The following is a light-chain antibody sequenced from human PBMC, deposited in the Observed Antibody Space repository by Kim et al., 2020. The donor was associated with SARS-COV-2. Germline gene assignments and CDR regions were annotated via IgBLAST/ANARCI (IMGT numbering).Light chain of an antibody. CDR1: SLRRFY. J-gene: IGLJ1*01. Sequence: SSELTQDPAVSVALGQTVRITCQGDSLRRFYASWYQLKPGQAPVFVLYDENNRPSGIPDRFSGSSSGNTASLTITGARAEDEADYYCNSRDSSGNSYVFGTGTKVTVL. V-gene: IGLV3-19*01. CDR3: NSRDSSGNSYV. CDR2: DEN.